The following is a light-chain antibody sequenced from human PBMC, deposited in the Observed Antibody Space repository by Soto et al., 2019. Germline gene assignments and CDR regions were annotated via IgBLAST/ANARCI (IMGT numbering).Light chain of an antibody. Sequence: QSALTQPASVSGSPGQSITISCTGTSSDVGGYNYVSWYQQHPGQAPKRMIYEVSNRPSGVSNRFSGSKSGNTASLTISGLQAEDEADYYCSSYTSSSTLDVFGTGTKVTVL. CDR3: SSYTSSSTLDV. J-gene: IGLJ1*01. V-gene: IGLV2-14*01. CDR2: EVS. CDR1: SSDVGGYNY.